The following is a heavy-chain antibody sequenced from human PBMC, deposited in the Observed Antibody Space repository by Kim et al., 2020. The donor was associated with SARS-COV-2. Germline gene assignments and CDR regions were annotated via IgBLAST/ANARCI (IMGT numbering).Heavy chain of an antibody. J-gene: IGHJ6*02. D-gene: IGHD4-17*01. Sequence: GGSLRLSCAASGFTFSSYGMHWVRQAPGKGLEWVAVIWYDGSNKYYADSVKGRFTISRDNSKNTLYLQMNSLRAEDTAVYYCAALYGGKHGGGYGMDVWGQGTTVTVSS. V-gene: IGHV3-33*01. CDR1: GFTFSSYG. CDR2: IWYDGSNK. CDR3: AALYGGKHGGGYGMDV.